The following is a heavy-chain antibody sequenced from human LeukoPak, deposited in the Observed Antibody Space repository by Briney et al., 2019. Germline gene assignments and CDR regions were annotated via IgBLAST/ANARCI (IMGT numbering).Heavy chain of an antibody. CDR3: ATYRQIQVPFEF. V-gene: IGHV3-23*01. J-gene: IGHJ4*02. CDR2: ISGSGGST. CDR1: GFTFSSYA. Sequence: GGSLRLSCAASGFTFSSYAMSWVRQAPGKGLEWVSAISGSGGSTYYADSVKGRFTISRDNSKNTLYLQMDSLRAEDTATYYCATYRQIQVPFEFWGQGTLVTVSS. D-gene: IGHD5-18*01.